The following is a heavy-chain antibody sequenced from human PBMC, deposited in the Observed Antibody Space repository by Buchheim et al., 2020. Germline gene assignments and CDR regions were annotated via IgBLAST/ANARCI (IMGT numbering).Heavy chain of an antibody. CDR2: INPSGGST. J-gene: IGHJ6*02. CDR1: GYTFTSYY. V-gene: IGHV1-46*01. Sequence: QVQLVQSGAEVKKPGASVKVSCKASGYTFTSYYMHWVRQAPGQGLEWMGIINPSGGSTSYAQKFQGRVTMTRDKSTSTVYMELSSLRSEDTAVYYCARDSMAELFGVYYYGMDVWGQGTT. CDR3: ARDSMAELFGVYYYGMDV. D-gene: IGHD6-6*01.